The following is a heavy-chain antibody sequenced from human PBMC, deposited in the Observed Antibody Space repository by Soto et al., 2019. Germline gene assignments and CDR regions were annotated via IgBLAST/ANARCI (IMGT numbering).Heavy chain of an antibody. CDR1: GFTFSSYA. D-gene: IGHD2-2*01. CDR3: AKEMDETGIVVVPPSFDY. Sequence: EVQLLESGGGLVQPGGSLRLSCAASGFTFSSYAMSWVRQAPGKGLEWVSAISGSGGSTYYADSVKGRFTISRDNSKNTLYLQMNSLRAEDTAVYYCAKEMDETGIVVVPPSFDYWGQGTLVTVSS. CDR2: ISGSGGST. V-gene: IGHV3-23*01. J-gene: IGHJ4*02.